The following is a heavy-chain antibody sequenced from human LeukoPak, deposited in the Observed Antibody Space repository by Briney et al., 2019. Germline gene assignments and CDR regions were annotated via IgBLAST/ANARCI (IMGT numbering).Heavy chain of an antibody. D-gene: IGHD2-21*02. CDR2: MYHSGST. Sequence: TLSLTCSVSGGSISSNDHYWSWIRQPPGKGLEWIGYMYHSGSTFRNPALKSRVTISLGPSRNEFSLKLSSVTAADTAVYYCARDRCGGDCYKGPNCYYYYGMDVWGQGTTVTVSS. CDR3: ARDRCGGDCYKGPNCYYYYGMDV. CDR1: GGSISSNDHY. V-gene: IGHV4-30-4*01. J-gene: IGHJ6*02.